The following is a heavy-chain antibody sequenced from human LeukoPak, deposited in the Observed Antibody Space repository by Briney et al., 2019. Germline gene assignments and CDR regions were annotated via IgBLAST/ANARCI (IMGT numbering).Heavy chain of an antibody. J-gene: IGHJ4*02. Sequence: GGSLRLSCAASGFKFSDYAMNWVRQAPGKGLEWVSYIGNGGQTIYYADSVKGRFTISRDNAKNSLYLQMNSLRAEDTAVYYCARADWDTAMIDYWGQGTLVTVSS. CDR2: IGNGGQTI. D-gene: IGHD5-18*01. CDR3: ARADWDTAMIDY. V-gene: IGHV3-48*03. CDR1: GFKFSDYA.